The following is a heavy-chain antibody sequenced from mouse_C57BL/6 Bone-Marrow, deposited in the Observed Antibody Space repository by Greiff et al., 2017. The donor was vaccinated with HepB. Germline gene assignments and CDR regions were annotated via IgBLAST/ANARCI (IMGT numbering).Heavy chain of an antibody. Sequence: QVQLQQPGAELVKPGASVKLSCKASGYTFTSYWMQWVKQRPGQGLEWIGEIDPSDSYTNYNQKFKGKATLTVDTSSSTAYMQLSSLTSEDSAVYYCARLLRRGYAMDYWGQGTSVTVSS. CDR3: ARLLRRGYAMDY. CDR2: IDPSDSYT. CDR1: GYTFTSYW. J-gene: IGHJ4*01. D-gene: IGHD1-1*01. V-gene: IGHV1-50*01.